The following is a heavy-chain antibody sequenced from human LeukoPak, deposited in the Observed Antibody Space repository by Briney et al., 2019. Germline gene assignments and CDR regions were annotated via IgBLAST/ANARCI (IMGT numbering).Heavy chain of an antibody. D-gene: IGHD1-14*01. J-gene: IGHJ6*03. V-gene: IGHV4-34*01. CDR3: ARDGAIVWNHGRYYYYYTDV. Sequence: SETLSLTCAVYGGSFSGYYWSWIRQPPGKGLEWIGEINHSGSTNYNPSLKSRVTISVDTSKNQFSLKLSSVTAADTAVYYCARDGAIVWNHGRYYYYYTDVWGKGTTVTVSS. CDR2: INHSGST. CDR1: GGSFSGYY.